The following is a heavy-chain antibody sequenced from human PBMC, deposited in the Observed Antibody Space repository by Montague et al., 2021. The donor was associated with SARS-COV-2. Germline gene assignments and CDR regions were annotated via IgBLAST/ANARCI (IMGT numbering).Heavy chain of an antibody. D-gene: IGHD3-10*01. J-gene: IGHJ4*02. CDR2: IYTSGYT. V-gene: IGHV4-4*08. Sequence: SETLSLTCTVSGGSISSYYWNWIRQTPEKAQEWLGNIYTSGYTKYNPSVKSRVTISLDTSKNEISLKLTSVTATDTAVYYCAREGGRSDYLDYWGQGILVTVSS. CDR3: AREGGRSDYLDY. CDR1: GGSISSYY.